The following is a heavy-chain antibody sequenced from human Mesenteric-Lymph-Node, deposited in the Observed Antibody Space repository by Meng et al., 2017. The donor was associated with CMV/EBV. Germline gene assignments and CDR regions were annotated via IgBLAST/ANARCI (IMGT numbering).Heavy chain of an antibody. Sequence: QVQLVQSGAEVKKPGSSVTVSCKASGATFSSYTISWVRQAPGQGLEWMGRIIPILGIANYAQKFQGRVTITADKSTSTAYMELSSLRSEDTAVYYCAGGIAAAGSRWFDPWGQGTLVTVSS. CDR1: GATFSSYT. CDR2: IIPILGIA. J-gene: IGHJ5*02. D-gene: IGHD6-13*01. CDR3: AGGIAAAGSRWFDP. V-gene: IGHV1-69*02.